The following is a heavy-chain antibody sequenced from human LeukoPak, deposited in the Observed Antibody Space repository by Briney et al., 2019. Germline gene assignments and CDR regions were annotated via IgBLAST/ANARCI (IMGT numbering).Heavy chain of an antibody. CDR2: IYYSGST. CDR3: ASRSRSWGDYYYYYMDV. CDR1: GGSISSSSYY. Sequence: SETLSLTCTVSGGSISSSSYYWGWIRQPPGKGLEWIGSIYYSGSTYYNPSLKSRVTISVDTSKNQFSLKLSPVTAADTAVYYCASRSRSWGDYYYYYMDVWGKGTTVTISS. V-gene: IGHV4-39*01. J-gene: IGHJ6*03. D-gene: IGHD6-13*01.